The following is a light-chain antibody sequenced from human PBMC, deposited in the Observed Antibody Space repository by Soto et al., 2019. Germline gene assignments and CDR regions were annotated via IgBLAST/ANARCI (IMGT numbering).Light chain of an antibody. Sequence: IVMAHSPSTLSVSPLYRATLSFMAAQSVGSNLAWYQQKPGQAPRLLIYGASTRANGIPARFSGRGSGTEFTLTISSLQSEDVAVFYCQQYNNWPGTFGQGTKVDIK. CDR2: GAS. V-gene: IGKV3-15*01. CDR3: QQYNNWPGT. CDR1: QSVGSN. J-gene: IGKJ1*01.